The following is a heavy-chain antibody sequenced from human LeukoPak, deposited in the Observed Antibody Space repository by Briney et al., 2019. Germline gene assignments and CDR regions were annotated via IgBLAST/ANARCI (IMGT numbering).Heavy chain of an antibody. CDR1: GGSISSYY. V-gene: IGHV4-59*08. J-gene: IGHJ3*02. Sequence: SETLSLTCTVSGGSISSYYWSWIRQPPGKGLEWIGYIYYSGNTEYNPSLKSRVTISVDTSNNQFSLKLNSVTAADTAVYYCAKSSSTSSYDAFDIWGQGTMVTVSS. CDR2: IYYSGNT. CDR3: AKSSSTSSYDAFDI. D-gene: IGHD2-2*01.